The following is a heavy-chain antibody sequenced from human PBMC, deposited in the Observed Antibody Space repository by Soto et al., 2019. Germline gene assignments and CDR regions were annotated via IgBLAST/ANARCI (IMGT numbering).Heavy chain of an antibody. CDR3: AAGVGAVAGTGAFDI. D-gene: IGHD6-19*01. CDR2: IVVGSGNT. CDR1: GFTFTSSA. V-gene: IGHV1-58*01. Sequence: SVKVSCKASGFTFTSSAVQWGRQARGQRLEWIGWIVVGSGNTNYAQKFQERVTITRDMSTSTAYMELSSLRSEDTAVYYCAAGVGAVAGTGAFDIWGQGTMVTVSS. J-gene: IGHJ3*02.